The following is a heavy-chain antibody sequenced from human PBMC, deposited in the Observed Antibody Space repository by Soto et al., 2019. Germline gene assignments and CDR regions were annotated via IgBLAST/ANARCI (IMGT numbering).Heavy chain of an antibody. D-gene: IGHD2-15*01. V-gene: IGHV1-69*04. CDR1: GGTFSSYT. Sequence: SVKVSCKASGGTFSSYTISWVRQAPGQGLEWMGRIIPILGIANYAQKFQGRVTITADKSTSTAYMELSSLRSEDTAVYYCARDLRCSGGSCYSGVSVDVWGKGTTVTVSS. CDR3: ARDLRCSGGSCYSGVSVDV. CDR2: IIPILGIA. J-gene: IGHJ6*04.